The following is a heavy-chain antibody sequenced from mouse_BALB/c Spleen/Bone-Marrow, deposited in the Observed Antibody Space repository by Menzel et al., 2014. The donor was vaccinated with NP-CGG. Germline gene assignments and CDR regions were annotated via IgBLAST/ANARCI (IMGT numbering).Heavy chain of an antibody. V-gene: IGHV1S29*02. J-gene: IGHJ3*01. CDR3: ARRFITTAAWFAY. Sequence: EVKLVESGPELVKPGASVKISCKASGYTFTDYNMHWVQQSHGKSLEWIGYIYPYNGGTGYNQKFKSKATLTVDNSSSTVYMELRSLTSEDSAVYYCARRFITTAAWFAYWGQGTLVTVSA. CDR2: IYPYNGGT. CDR1: GYTFTDYN. D-gene: IGHD1-2*01.